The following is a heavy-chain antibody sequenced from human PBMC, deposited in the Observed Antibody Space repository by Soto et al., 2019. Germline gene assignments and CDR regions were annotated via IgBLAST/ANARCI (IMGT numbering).Heavy chain of an antibody. Sequence: SVKVSCKASGGTFSSYAISWVRQAPGQGLEWMGGIIPIFGTANYAQKFQGRVTITADESTSTAYMELSSLRSEDTAVYYCARAYDSSGYFHYYYYGMDVWGQGTTVTVSS. CDR3: ARAYDSSGYFHYYYYGMDV. CDR1: GGTFSSYA. V-gene: IGHV1-69*13. D-gene: IGHD3-22*01. CDR2: IIPIFGTA. J-gene: IGHJ6*02.